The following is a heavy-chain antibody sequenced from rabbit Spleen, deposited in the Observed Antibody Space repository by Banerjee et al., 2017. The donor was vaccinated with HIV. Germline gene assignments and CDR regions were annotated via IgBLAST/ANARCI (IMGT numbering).Heavy chain of an antibody. J-gene: IGHJ6*01. Sequence: QSLEESGGDLVKPGASLTLTCIASGVSFSGNSYMCWVRQAPGKGLEWIACIYTGSVADTYYANWAKGLFTISIASSTTVTLQMTSLTAADTATYFCARDLDGVIGWNFGWWGPGTLVTVS. D-gene: IGHD4-1*01. CDR2: IYTGSVADT. CDR1: GVSFSGNSY. V-gene: IGHV1S40*01. CDR3: ARDLDGVIGWNFGW.